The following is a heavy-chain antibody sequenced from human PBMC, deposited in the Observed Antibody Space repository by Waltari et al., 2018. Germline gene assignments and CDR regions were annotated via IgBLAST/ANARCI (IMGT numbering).Heavy chain of an antibody. CDR1: GYTLTELS. V-gene: IGHV1-24*01. CDR3: ATRGPSIAARGDWFDP. J-gene: IGHJ5*02. CDR2: FDPEDGET. D-gene: IGHD6-6*01. Sequence: QVQLVQSGAEVKKPGASVKVSCKVSGYTLTELSMHWVRQAPGKGLEWMGGFDPEDGETIYAQKFQGRVTMTEDTSTDTAYMELSSLRSEDTAVYYCATRGPSIAARGDWFDPWGQGTLVTVSS.